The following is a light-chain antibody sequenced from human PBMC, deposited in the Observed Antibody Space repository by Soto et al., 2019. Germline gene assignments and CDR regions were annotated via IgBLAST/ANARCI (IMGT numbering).Light chain of an antibody. J-gene: IGKJ1*01. Sequence: DIQMTQSPSSLSASVGDRVTITCRASQSINNYLSWYQQKPGKAPNLLIFGASTLQSGVPSRFSGSGSGTDFTLTISSLQPDDFATYYCQHYNSYSEAFGQGTKVDIK. CDR3: QHYNSYSEA. CDR2: GAS. V-gene: IGKV1-16*01. CDR1: QSINNY.